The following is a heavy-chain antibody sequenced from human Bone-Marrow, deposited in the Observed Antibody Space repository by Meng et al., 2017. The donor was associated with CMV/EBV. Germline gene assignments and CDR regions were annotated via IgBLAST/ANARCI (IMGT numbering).Heavy chain of an antibody. CDR3: ARDGTPSGSFRDDAFDI. CDR1: GFTFSSYT. V-gene: IGHV3-21*01. Sequence: GESLKISCAASGFTFSSYTMNWVRQAPGKGLEWVSSISSSSDYIYYADSLKGRFTISRDNAKNSLYLQMNSLRAEDTAVYYCARDGTPSGSFRDDAFDIWGQGTMVTVSS. CDR2: ISSSSDYI. J-gene: IGHJ3*02. D-gene: IGHD1-26*01.